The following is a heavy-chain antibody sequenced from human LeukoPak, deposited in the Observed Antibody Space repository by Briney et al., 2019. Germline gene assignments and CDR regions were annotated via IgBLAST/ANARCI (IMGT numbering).Heavy chain of an antibody. J-gene: IGHJ4*02. V-gene: IGHV4-4*07. CDR1: GGSISSYY. D-gene: IGHD3-16*02. Sequence: SETLSLTCTVSGGSISSYYWSWIRQPAGKGLEWIGRTYTSGSTNYNPSLKGRVPMSVDTSKNQFSLKLSSVTAEDTAVYYCARTPVWGSYRFDYWGQGTLVTVSS. CDR3: ARTPVWGSYRFDY. CDR2: TYTSGST.